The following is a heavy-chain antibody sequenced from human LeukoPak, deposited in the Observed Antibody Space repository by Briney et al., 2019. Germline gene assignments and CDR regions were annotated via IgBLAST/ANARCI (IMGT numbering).Heavy chain of an antibody. V-gene: IGHV3-7*01. CDR1: GFTFSSYW. D-gene: IGHD3-22*01. Sequence: GGSLRLSCAASGFTFSSYWMSWVRQAPGKGLEWGANIKKDGSEKSYVDPVTSPFTISIDNAKNSLYLQMNSLRAEDTAVYYCARDEGYYYDSSGYYLFDYWGQGTLVTVSS. CDR2: IKKDGSEK. J-gene: IGHJ4*02. CDR3: ARDEGYYYDSSGYYLFDY.